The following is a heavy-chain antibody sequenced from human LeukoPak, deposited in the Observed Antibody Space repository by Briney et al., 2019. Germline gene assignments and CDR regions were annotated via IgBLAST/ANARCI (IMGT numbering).Heavy chain of an antibody. CDR1: GYTFTNYG. V-gene: IGHV1-2*02. CDR3: ARAESYPSQGFDY. D-gene: IGHD3-10*01. J-gene: IGHJ4*02. CDR2: INPNSGGT. Sequence: ASVKVSCKASGYTFTNYGISWVRQAPGQGLEWMGWINPNSGGTNYAQKFQGRVTMTRDTSISTAYMELSRLRSDDTAVYYCARAESYPSQGFDYWGQGTLVTVSS.